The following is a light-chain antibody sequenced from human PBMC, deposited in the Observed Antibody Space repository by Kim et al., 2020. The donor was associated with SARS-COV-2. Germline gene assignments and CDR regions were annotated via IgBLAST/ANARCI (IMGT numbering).Light chain of an antibody. CDR2: GAS. J-gene: IGKJ1*01. CDR3: QQYGVSGPWT. CDR1: QSLSSSY. Sequence: EFVLTQSPGTLSLSPGERVTLSCRASQSLSSSYLAWYQQKPGQAPRLLIYGASRRATGIPDRFSGSGSGTDFTLTISRLEPEDFAVYYCQQYGVSGPWTFGQGTKVDIK. V-gene: IGKV3-20*01.